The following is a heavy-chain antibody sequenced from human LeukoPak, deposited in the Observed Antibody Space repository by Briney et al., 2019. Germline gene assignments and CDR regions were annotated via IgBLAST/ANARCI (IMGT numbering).Heavy chain of an antibody. Sequence: SETLSLTCTVSGGSISSSSYYWGWIRQPPGKGLEWIGSIYYSGSTYYNPSLKSRVTISVDTSKNQFSLKLSSVTAADTAVYYCARVGVRSARPFDYWGQGTLVTVSS. D-gene: IGHD6-6*01. CDR3: ARVGVRSARPFDY. CDR1: GGSISSSSYY. CDR2: IYYSGST. J-gene: IGHJ4*02. V-gene: IGHV4-39*07.